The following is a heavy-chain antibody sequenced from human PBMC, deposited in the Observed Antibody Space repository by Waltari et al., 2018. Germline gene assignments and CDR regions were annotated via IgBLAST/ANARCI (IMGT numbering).Heavy chain of an antibody. CDR3: TRTRYCSTTNCQVDWFDP. V-gene: IGHV3-74*01. CDR2: SKGGGGRK. CDR1: GFTFSSYW. J-gene: IGHJ5*02. Sequence: EVQLVESGGGLVQPGGSLRLSCAASGFTFSSYWMHWVRKAPGKGLVWLARSKGGGGRKSVADFVKGRFTISRDNANNTLYLQMNSLRAEDTAVYYCTRTRYCSTTNCQVDWFDPWGQGTLVTVSS. D-gene: IGHD2-2*01.